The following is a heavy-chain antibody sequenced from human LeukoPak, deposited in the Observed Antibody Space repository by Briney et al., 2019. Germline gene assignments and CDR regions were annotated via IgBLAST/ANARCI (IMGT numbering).Heavy chain of an antibody. D-gene: IGHD3-10*01. Sequence: SETLSLTCTVSGGSISSYYWSWIRQPPGKGLEWIGYIYYSGSTNYNPSLKSRVTISVDTSKNQFSLKLSSVTAADTAVYYCARGVWFGEDYFDYWGQGTLVTVSS. CDR2: IYYSGST. CDR3: ARGVWFGEDYFDY. J-gene: IGHJ4*02. CDR1: GGSISSYY. V-gene: IGHV4-59*01.